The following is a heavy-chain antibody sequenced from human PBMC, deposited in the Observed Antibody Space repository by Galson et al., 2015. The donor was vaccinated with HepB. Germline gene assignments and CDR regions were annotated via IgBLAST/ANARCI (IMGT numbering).Heavy chain of an antibody. J-gene: IGHJ6*02. Sequence: QSGAEVKKPGESLKISCKGFGHSFTSYWIGWVRQMPGKGLEWMGIVHPGDSDTRYSPSFQGQVAISADKSISTAYLQWSSLKASDTAMYYCARRRVDYGQYYAGMDVWGQGTTVTVSS. V-gene: IGHV5-51*03. CDR1: GHSFTSYW. D-gene: IGHD4-17*01. CDR2: VHPGDSDT. CDR3: ARRRVDYGQYYAGMDV.